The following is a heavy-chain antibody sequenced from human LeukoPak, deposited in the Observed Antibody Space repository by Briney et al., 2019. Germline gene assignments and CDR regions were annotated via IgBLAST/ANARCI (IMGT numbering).Heavy chain of an antibody. J-gene: IGHJ3*02. CDR3: ARDRINDSDDFDI. V-gene: IGHV1-2*02. CDR1: GYTFTDYY. CDR2: INPSGGT. Sequence: GASVKVSCKASGYTFTDYYIHWVRQAPGQGLEWMGWINPSGGTKYAQKFQGRVTMTRDTSIKAAYMELSGLRSGDTAVYYCARDRINDSDDFDIWGQGTMVIVSS. D-gene: IGHD1-1*01.